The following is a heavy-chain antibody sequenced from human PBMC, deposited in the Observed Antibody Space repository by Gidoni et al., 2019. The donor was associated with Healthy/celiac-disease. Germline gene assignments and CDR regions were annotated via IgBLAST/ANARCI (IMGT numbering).Heavy chain of an antibody. CDR3: ARGPRKEMATIKD. Sequence: QVQLQESGPGLFKPSETLSLTCTDSGGSISSYYWSWIRQPPGKGLEWIGYIYYSGSTNYNPSLKSRVTISVDTSKNQFSLKLSSVTAADTAVYYCARGPRKEMATIKDWGQGTLVTVSS. V-gene: IGHV4-59*01. CDR2: IYYSGST. J-gene: IGHJ4*02. CDR1: GGSISSYY. D-gene: IGHD5-12*01.